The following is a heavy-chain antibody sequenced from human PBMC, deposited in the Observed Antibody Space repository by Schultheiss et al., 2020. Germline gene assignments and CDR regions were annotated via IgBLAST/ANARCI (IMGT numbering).Heavy chain of an antibody. CDR3: ANEMATIFPLGAFDI. CDR2: IWYDGSNK. CDR1: GFTFSSYG. J-gene: IGHJ3*02. D-gene: IGHD5-24*01. Sequence: GGSLRLSCAASGFTFSSYGMHWVRQAPGKGLEWVAVIWYDGSNKYYADSVKGRFTISRDNSKNTLYLQMNSLRAEDTAVYYCANEMATIFPLGAFDIWGQGTMVTVSS. V-gene: IGHV3-33*06.